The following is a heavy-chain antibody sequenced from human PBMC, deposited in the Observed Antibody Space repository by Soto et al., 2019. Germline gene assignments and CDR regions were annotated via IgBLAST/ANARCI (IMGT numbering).Heavy chain of an antibody. V-gene: IGHV3-7*01. CDR1: GFTFTYYW. Sequence: EVHLVESGGGLVQPGGSLRVSCEASGFTFTYYWMTWVRRAPGQGLEWVANINLDGSETYYMDSVKGRFTISRDNAKNALSLQVYSLRVEDTAVYYCARQRGGAFDYWGQGTVITVSS. J-gene: IGHJ4*02. CDR3: ARQRGGAFDY. CDR2: INLDGSET. D-gene: IGHD3-10*01.